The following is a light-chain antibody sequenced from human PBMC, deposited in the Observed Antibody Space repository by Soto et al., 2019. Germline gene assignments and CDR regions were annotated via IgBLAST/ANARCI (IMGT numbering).Light chain of an antibody. Sequence: QSVLTQPPSVSEAPGQRVTISCTGSSSNIGAGYEAHWYQQVPGTAPKLLIYENNNRPSGVPDRFSGSKSGTSASLAITGLQAEDEAEYYCQSYDSSLNGYVFGTGTKLTVL. CDR3: QSYDSSLNGYV. CDR2: ENN. CDR1: SSNIGAGYE. J-gene: IGLJ1*01. V-gene: IGLV1-40*01.